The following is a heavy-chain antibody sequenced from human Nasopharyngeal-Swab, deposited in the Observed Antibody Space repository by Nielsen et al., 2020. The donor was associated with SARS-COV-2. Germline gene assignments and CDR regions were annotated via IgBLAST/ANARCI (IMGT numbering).Heavy chain of an antibody. Sequence: GGSLRLSCAASGFVFRTDPMNWVRQAPGKGLEWISHIRGGGSDIFYADSVQGRLPISRDNSKNTLYLQMNSLRAEDTAVYYCAKCSGSGIWDLTPVDYWGQGTLVTVSS. V-gene: IGHV3-23*01. CDR3: AKCSGSGIWDLTPVDY. J-gene: IGHJ4*02. CDR1: GFVFRTDP. CDR2: IRGGGSDI. D-gene: IGHD1-26*01.